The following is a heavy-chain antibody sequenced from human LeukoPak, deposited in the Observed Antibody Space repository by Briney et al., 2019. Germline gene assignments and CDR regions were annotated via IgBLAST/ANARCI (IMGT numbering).Heavy chain of an antibody. CDR2: ISSSSSYI. Sequence: GGSLRLSCAASGFTFSSYSMNWVRQAPGKGLEWVSSISSSSSYIYYADSVKGRFTISRDNAKNSLYLQMNSLRAEDTAVYYCAMGGYYGSSGYPTSDYWGQGTLVTVSS. V-gene: IGHV3-21*01. D-gene: IGHD3-22*01. CDR1: GFTFSSYS. CDR3: AMGGYYGSSGYPTSDY. J-gene: IGHJ4*02.